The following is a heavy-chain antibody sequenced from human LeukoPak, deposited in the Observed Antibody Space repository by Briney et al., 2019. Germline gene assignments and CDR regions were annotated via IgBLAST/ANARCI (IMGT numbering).Heavy chain of an antibody. CDR1: GFTLSSYS. V-gene: IGHV3-48*04. D-gene: IGHD3-16*01. Sequence: GGSLRLSCAASGFTLSSYSMNWVRQAPGKGLEWISFIDSSSTIIFYAESVRGRFTISRDNAKNSLFLQMNSLRVEDTAVYYCARRVPNQVITDYFDFWGQGTLVTVSS. J-gene: IGHJ4*02. CDR2: IDSSSTII. CDR3: ARRVPNQVITDYFDF.